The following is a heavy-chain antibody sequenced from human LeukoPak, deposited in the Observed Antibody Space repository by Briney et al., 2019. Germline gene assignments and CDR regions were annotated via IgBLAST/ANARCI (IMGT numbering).Heavy chain of an antibody. Sequence: PSETLSLTCTVSGGSISSGDYYWSWIRQPPGKGLEWIGYIYYSGSTYYNPSLKSRVTISVDTSKNQFSLKLSSVTAADTAVYYCARDQFPVYAGWFDPWGQGTLVTVSS. D-gene: IGHD2-8*01. CDR2: IYYSGST. CDR1: GGSISSGDYY. V-gene: IGHV4-30-4*08. J-gene: IGHJ5*02. CDR3: ARDQFPVYAGWFDP.